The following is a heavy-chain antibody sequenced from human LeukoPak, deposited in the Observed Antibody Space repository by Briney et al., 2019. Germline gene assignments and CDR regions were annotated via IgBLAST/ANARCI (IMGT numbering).Heavy chain of an antibody. CDR2: ISASGGST. CDR1: GFTFSSYA. J-gene: IGHJ4*02. Sequence: GGSLRLSCAASGFTFSSYAMSWVRQAPGKGLEWVSVISASGGSTYYADYVKGRFTISRDNSKNTLYLQMNSLKAEDTAVYYCAILPGPYSSSSFRGDDYWGQGILVTVSA. D-gene: IGHD6-6*01. CDR3: AILPGPYSSSSFRGDDY. V-gene: IGHV3-23*01.